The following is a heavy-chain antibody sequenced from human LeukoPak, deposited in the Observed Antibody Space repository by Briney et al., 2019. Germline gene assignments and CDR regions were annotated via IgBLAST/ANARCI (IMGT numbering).Heavy chain of an antibody. V-gene: IGHV4-34*01. CDR3: AGYCSSTSCYYYYYCGMDV. D-gene: IGHD2-2*01. Sequence: SETLSLTCAVYGGSFSGYYWSWIRQPPGKGLEWIGEINHSGSTNYNPSLKSRVTISVDTSKNQFSLKLSSVTAADTAVYYCAGYCSSTSCYYYYYCGMDVWGQGTTVTVSS. CDR1: GGSFSGYY. CDR2: INHSGST. J-gene: IGHJ6*02.